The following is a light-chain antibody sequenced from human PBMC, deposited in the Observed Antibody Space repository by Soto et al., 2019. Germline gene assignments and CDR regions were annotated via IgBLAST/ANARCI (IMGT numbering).Light chain of an antibody. CDR2: EVT. Sequence: QSALTQPASVSGSPGQSITISCTGTSSDIGDYNYVSWYQQHPGKAPKLMIYEVTNRPSGVSNRFSGSKSGNTASLTISGLQAEDEADDYCNSYTSSSTYVFGTGTKLTVL. J-gene: IGLJ1*01. CDR1: SSDIGDYNY. V-gene: IGLV2-14*01. CDR3: NSYTSSSTYV.